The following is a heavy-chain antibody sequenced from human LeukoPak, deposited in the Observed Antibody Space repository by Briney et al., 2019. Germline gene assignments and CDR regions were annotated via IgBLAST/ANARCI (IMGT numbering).Heavy chain of an antibody. V-gene: IGHV4-30-2*01. CDR2: IYHSGST. CDR1: GGSISSGGYY. D-gene: IGHD6-13*01. Sequence: SQTLSLTCTVSGGSISSGGYYWSWIRQPPGKGLEWIGYIYHSGSTYYNPSLKSRVTISVDRSKNQFSLKLSSVTAADTAVYYCASRSQPPAADTHYYYYMDVWGKGTTVTVSS. J-gene: IGHJ6*03. CDR3: ASRSQPPAADTHYYYYMDV.